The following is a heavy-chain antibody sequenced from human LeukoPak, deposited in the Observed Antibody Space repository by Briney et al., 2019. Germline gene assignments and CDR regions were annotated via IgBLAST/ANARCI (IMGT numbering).Heavy chain of an antibody. CDR1: DYSISGYYY. CDR2: IYPGGSYHSGSA. D-gene: IGHD3-16*01. J-gene: IGHJ3*02. CDR3: ARADTLLHAFDI. Sequence: SETLSLTCTVSDYSISGYYYWGWIRQPPGKGLEWIGSIYPGGSYHSGSAYYNPSLKSRVTISVDTSKNQFSLKLSSVTAADTALYYCARADTLLHAFDIWGQGTMVTISS. V-gene: IGHV4-38-2*02.